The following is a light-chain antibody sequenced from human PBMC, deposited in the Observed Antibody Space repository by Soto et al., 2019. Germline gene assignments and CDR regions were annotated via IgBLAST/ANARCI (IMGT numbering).Light chain of an antibody. V-gene: IGLV1-40*01. Sequence: QPVLTQPPSVSGALGQRVTISCTGSSSNIGAGYDVHWYQQLPGTAPKLLIYGNSNRPSGVPDRFSGSKSGTSASLAITGLQAEDEADYYCQSYDSSLSGSYVFGTGTKLTVL. CDR3: QSYDSSLSGSYV. CDR2: GNS. CDR1: SSNIGAGYD. J-gene: IGLJ1*01.